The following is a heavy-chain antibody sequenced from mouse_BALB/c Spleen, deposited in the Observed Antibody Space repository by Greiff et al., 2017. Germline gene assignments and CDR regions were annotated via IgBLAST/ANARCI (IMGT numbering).Heavy chain of an antibody. CDR1: GYSITSDYA. J-gene: IGHJ4*01. Sequence: EVKLQESGPGLVKPSQSLSLTCTVTGYSITSDYAWNWIRQFPGNKLEWMGYISYSGSTSYNPSLKSRISITRDTSTNQFFLQLNSVTTEDTATYYCAREVSYYGSSYYYAMDYWGQGTSVTVSS. D-gene: IGHD1-1*01. CDR2: ISYSGST. V-gene: IGHV3-2*02. CDR3: AREVSYYGSSYYYAMDY.